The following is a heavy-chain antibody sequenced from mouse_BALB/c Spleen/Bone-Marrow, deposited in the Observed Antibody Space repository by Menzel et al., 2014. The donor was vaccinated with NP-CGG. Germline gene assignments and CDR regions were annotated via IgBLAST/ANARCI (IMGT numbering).Heavy chain of an antibody. D-gene: IGHD2-13*01. CDR1: GYTFTSYC. CDR3: EDGKNYYGDEERRVWLAY. V-gene: IGHV1-63*01. CDR2: IYSDDGYT. J-gene: IGHJ2*01. Sequence: QVQLQQSGAELVRPGASVKISCKASGYTFTSYCMRWVKQRPGRGLEWIGYIYSDDGYTSYNEKFKGKATFTADTSSSLAAMQFNSMTYEDPRSLNCEDGKNYYGDEERRVWLAYWGQGTTLTVPS.